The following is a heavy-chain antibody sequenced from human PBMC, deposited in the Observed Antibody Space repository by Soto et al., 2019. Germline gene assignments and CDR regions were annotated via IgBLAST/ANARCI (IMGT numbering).Heavy chain of an antibody. CDR3: ATTSVAGTAYFDY. Sequence: PSETLSLTCTVSGGSISSGGYYWSWIRQHPGKGLEWIGYIYNSGSTYYNPSLKSRLSISVDTSKSQFSLRLSSVTSADTAVYYCATTSVAGTAYFDYWGQGTLVTVSS. V-gene: IGHV4-31*03. D-gene: IGHD6-19*01. CDR2: IYNSGST. CDR1: GGSISSGGYY. J-gene: IGHJ4*02.